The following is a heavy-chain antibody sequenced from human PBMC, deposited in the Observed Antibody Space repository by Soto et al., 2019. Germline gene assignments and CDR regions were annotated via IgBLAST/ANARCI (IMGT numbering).Heavy chain of an antibody. CDR1: GLNFINYG. V-gene: IGHV3-30*03. J-gene: IGHJ4*02. CDR2: ISYDGSNK. D-gene: IGHD3-10*01. CDR3: ARGYYGSSDY. Sequence: PGGSHRHSCTASGLNFINYGMHWVRQAPGKGLEWVALISYDGSNKFNADSVKGRFTISRDNSKNALYLQMNSLRAEDTAVYYCARGYYGSSDYWGQGTLVTVSS.